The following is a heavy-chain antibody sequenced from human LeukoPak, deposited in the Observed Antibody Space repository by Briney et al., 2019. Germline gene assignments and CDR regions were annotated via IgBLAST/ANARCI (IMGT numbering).Heavy chain of an antibody. J-gene: IGHJ6*03. CDR1: GGSISSGSYY. D-gene: IGHD2-15*01. CDR2: IYTSGST. Sequence: PSQTLSLTCTVSGGSISSGSYYWSWIRQPAGKGLEWIGRIYTSGSTNYNPSLKSRVTISVDTSKNQFSLKLSSVSAADTAVYYCARRVGEVRFEGGLYYYYYMDVWGKGTTVTISS. V-gene: IGHV4-61*02. CDR3: ARRVGEVRFEGGLYYYYYMDV.